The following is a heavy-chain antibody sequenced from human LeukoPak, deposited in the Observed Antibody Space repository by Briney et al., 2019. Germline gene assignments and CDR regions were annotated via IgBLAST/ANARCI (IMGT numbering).Heavy chain of an antibody. J-gene: IGHJ4*02. CDR1: GGSISSYY. CDR2: VYISGST. D-gene: IGHD4-11*01. V-gene: IGHV4-4*07. CDR3: ARLQGDYSFDY. Sequence: PLETLSLTCTVSGGSISSYYWSWIRQPAGKGLEWIGRVYISGSTNYNPSLKSRVTMSIDTSKNQFSLKLSTVTAADTAVYYCARLQGDYSFDYWGQGTLVTVSS.